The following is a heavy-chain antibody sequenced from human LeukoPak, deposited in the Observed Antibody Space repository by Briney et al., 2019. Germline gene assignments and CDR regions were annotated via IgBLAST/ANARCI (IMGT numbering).Heavy chain of an antibody. D-gene: IGHD5-24*01. CDR2: IYYSGST. CDR3: ARGARAGYNLEPFDY. J-gene: IGHJ4*02. CDR1: GGSMSSYY. Sequence: SESLSLTCTVSGGSMSSYYWSWIRQPPGKGLEWIGYIYYSGSTKYNPSLKSRVTISVDTSKNQFSLKLSSVTAADTAVYYCARGARAGYNLEPFDYWGQGTLVTVSS. V-gene: IGHV4-59*08.